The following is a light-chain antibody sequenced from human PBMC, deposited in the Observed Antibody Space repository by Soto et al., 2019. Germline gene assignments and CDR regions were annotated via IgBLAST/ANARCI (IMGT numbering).Light chain of an antibody. Sequence: EVVMPKCPATRSVSPGERATLSVRASQSVSILLALYQQKPGQAPRLLIHGATTRATGIPARFSGSGSGTEFTLTISSLQSEDFAVYYCQQYNNWPPWTFGQGTKVDIK. V-gene: IGKV3-15*01. CDR3: QQYNNWPPWT. CDR1: QSVSIL. CDR2: GAT. J-gene: IGKJ1*01.